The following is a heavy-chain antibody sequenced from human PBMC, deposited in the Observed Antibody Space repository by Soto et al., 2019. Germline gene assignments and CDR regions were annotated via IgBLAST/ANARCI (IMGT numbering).Heavy chain of an antibody. CDR2: IRGKTDTYAT. J-gene: IGHJ6*02. V-gene: IGHV3-73*01. D-gene: IGHD6-13*01. CDR3: TKRIGAYAMDV. CDR1: GFTFSGSS. Sequence: GGSLRLSCAASGFTFSGSSMPWVRQASGKGPEWVGRIRGKTDTYATAYAAPVRGRFTISRDDSKNTAYLQMNSLKTEDTAVYFCTKRIGAYAMDVWGQGTTVTVSS.